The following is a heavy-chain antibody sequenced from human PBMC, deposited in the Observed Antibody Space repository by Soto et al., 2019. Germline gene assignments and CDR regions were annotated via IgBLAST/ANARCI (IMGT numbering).Heavy chain of an antibody. CDR1: GGTFSSYA. J-gene: IGHJ6*02. D-gene: IGHD4-17*01. Sequence: QVQLVQSGAEVKKPGSSVKVSCKASGGTFSSYAISWVRQAPGQGLEWMGGIIPIFGTANYAQKFQGRVTSTADESKSTAYMELSSLRSEDTAVYYCARGRAEAYGDYYGMDVWGQGTTVTVSS. V-gene: IGHV1-69*01. CDR3: ARGRAEAYGDYYGMDV. CDR2: IIPIFGTA.